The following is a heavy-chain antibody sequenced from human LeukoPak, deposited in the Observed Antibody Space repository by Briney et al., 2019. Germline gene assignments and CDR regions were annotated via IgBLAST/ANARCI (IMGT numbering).Heavy chain of an antibody. Sequence: GGSLTLSCAASGFSVTSNYMSWVRQAPGKGLEWVSVLYSSGYTKYADSVKGRFSISRDTSENTLSLQMNSLRAEDSAVYYCAAKGNGYTGTYVFAHWGRGTLVTVSS. CDR3: AAKGNGYTGTYVFAH. J-gene: IGHJ4*02. V-gene: IGHV3-66*01. D-gene: IGHD5-12*01. CDR1: GFSVTSNY. CDR2: LYSSGYT.